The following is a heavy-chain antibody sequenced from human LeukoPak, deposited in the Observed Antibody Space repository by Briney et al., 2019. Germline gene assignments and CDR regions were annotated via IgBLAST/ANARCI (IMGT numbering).Heavy chain of an antibody. CDR2: INPNTGDT. Sequence: ASVKVSCKASGYTFTSYYMHWVRQAPGQGLEWMGWINPNTGDTHYALKFQGRVSMTRDTSISTTYMDLSRLTSDDTAVYYCARDLTGTSDYWGQGTLLAVSS. CDR3: ARDLTGTSDY. V-gene: IGHV1-2*02. CDR1: GYTFTSYY. D-gene: IGHD1-20*01. J-gene: IGHJ4*02.